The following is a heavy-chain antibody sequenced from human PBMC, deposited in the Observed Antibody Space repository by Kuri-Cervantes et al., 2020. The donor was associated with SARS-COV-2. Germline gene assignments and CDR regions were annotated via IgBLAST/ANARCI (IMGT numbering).Heavy chain of an antibody. D-gene: IGHD3-10*01. CDR1: GFTFSRYG. V-gene: IGHV3-30*03. CDR3: ARNLRGVLWTFDY. Sequence: GESLKISCVASGFTFSRYGMHWVRQAPGKGLEWVAVISSDGSTNKWYGDSVKGRFTISRDNSKNTLYLQMNGLRAEDTAVYYCARNLRGVLWTFDYWGQGTLVTVSS. CDR2: ISSDGSTNK. J-gene: IGHJ4*02.